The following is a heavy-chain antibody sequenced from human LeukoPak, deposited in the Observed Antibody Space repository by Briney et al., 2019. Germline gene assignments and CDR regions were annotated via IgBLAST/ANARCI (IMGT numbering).Heavy chain of an antibody. J-gene: IGHJ6*04. D-gene: IGHD3-3*01. Sequence: GGSLRLSCAASGFTFSDYYMSWIRQAPGKGLEWVSYIGSSGITTYSAGSVKGRFTISRDNTKNSLYLQMNSLRAEDTAVYYCARDKDFMDVWGKGTTVTVSS. V-gene: IGHV3-11*01. CDR3: ARDKDFMDV. CDR2: IGSSGITT. CDR1: GFTFSDYY.